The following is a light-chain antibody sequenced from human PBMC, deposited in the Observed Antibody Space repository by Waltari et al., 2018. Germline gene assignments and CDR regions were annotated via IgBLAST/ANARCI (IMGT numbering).Light chain of an antibody. J-gene: IGKJ4*01. CDR1: QSVSSSY. CDR3: QQYGSSPGLT. V-gene: IGKV3-20*01. CDR2: GAS. Sequence: EIVLTQSPGTLSLSPGERATLSCRASQSVSSSYLAWYQQKPGQAPRLLIYGASSRATGIPERFSGSGSGTDFTLTISRLEPEDFAVHYCQQYGSSPGLTFGGGTKAEIK.